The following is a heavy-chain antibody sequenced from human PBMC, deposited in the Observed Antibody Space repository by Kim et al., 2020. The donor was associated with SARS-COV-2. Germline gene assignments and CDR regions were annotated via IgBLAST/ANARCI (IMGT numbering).Heavy chain of an antibody. D-gene: IGHD2-15*01. CDR3: TSHRYCSEDYCYPF. Sequence: GGSLRLSCAASGFTFSHYMMHWVRQAPGKGLVWVSRINTDGRSTNYADSVKGRFTISRDNAKNTLYLQMNSLRAEDTAIYYCTSHRYCSEDYCYPFWGQGPLVAVSS. CDR1: GFTFSHYM. V-gene: IGHV3-74*01. J-gene: IGHJ4*02. CDR2: INTDGRST.